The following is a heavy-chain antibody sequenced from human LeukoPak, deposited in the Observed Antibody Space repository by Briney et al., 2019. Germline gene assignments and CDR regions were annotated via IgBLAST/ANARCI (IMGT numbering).Heavy chain of an antibody. D-gene: IGHD4-17*01. V-gene: IGHV4-59*08. CDR2: IYYSGST. CDR1: GGSLSSYY. J-gene: IGHJ4*02. CDR3: ARVTTVTTSFHFDY. Sequence: SETLSLTCTVSGGSLSSYYWTWIRQPPGKGLEWIGYIYYSGSTYYHPSLKSRVTISLDTSKNQFSLKLSSVTAADTAVYYCARVTTVTTSFHFDYWGQGTLVTVSS.